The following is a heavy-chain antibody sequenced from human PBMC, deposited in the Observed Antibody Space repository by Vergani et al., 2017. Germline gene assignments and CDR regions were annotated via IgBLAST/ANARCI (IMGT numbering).Heavy chain of an antibody. V-gene: IGHV2-5*02. D-gene: IGHD6-13*01. Sequence: QITLKESGPTLVKPTQTLTLTCTFSGFSLSTSGVGVGWIRQPPGKALEWLALIYWDDDKRYSPSLKSRLTITKDTSKNQVVLTMTNMDPVDTATYYCAHRIGGGSSWYVSGFDPWGQGTLVTVSS. J-gene: IGHJ5*02. CDR2: IYWDDDK. CDR3: AHRIGGGSSWYVSGFDP. CDR1: GFSLSTSGVG.